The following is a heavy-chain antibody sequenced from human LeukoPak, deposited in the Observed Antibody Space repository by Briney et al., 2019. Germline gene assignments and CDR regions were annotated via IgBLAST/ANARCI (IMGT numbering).Heavy chain of an antibody. D-gene: IGHD6-13*01. J-gene: IGHJ5*02. CDR3: ARGTKQQLLGDWFDP. Sequence: ASVKVSCKASGYTITGYYMHWVRQAPGQGLEWMGWIHPNSGGTNYAQKFQGWVTMTRDTSISTAYMELSRLRSDDTAVYYCARGTKQQLLGDWFDPWGQGTLVTVSS. CDR2: IHPNSGGT. V-gene: IGHV1-2*04. CDR1: GYTITGYY.